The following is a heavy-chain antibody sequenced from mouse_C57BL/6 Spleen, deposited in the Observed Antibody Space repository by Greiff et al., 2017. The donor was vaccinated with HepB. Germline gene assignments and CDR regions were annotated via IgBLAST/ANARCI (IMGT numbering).Heavy chain of an antibody. Sequence: VKLMESGAELVRPGASVTLSCKASGYTFTDYEMHWVKQTPVHGLEWIGAIDPETGGTAYNQKFKGKAILTADKSSSTAYMELRSLTSEDSAVYYCTSFYYGYDGFDYWGQGTTLTVSS. V-gene: IGHV1-15*01. CDR3: TSFYYGYDGFDY. D-gene: IGHD2-2*01. J-gene: IGHJ2*01. CDR1: GYTFTDYE. CDR2: IDPETGGT.